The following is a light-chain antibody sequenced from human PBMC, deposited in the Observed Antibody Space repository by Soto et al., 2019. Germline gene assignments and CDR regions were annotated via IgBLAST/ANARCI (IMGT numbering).Light chain of an antibody. Sequence: EIVMTQSPATLSVSPGERATLSCRASQSVSSNLAWYQQKPGQAPRLLIYGASTRATGIPARFSGSGSGTEFTLTISSLQSEDFAVYYCQQRSKWPPTFGQGTKVDIK. J-gene: IGKJ1*01. V-gene: IGKV3-15*01. CDR3: QQRSKWPPT. CDR2: GAS. CDR1: QSVSSN.